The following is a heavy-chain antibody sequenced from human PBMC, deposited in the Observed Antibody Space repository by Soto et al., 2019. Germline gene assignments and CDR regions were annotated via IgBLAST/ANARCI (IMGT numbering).Heavy chain of an antibody. CDR3: WAPQYFGTRFDP. CDR2: RKEDESQT. V-gene: IGHV3-7*03. Sequence: PGESLKIYCAGPGFTFSNYWMSWVRQPPGKGLEWGANRKEDESQTNYVDSVKGRFTFSRDNAKNSLYFQMSSLRVDGTAGYYCWAPQYFGTRFDPRGHGTLVTVSS. J-gene: IGHJ5*02. D-gene: IGHD3-9*01. CDR1: GFTFSNYW.